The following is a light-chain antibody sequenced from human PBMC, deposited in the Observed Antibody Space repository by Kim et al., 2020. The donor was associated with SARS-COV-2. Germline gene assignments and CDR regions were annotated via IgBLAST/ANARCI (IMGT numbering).Light chain of an antibody. CDR1: SLRHYS. V-gene: IGLV3-19*01. CDR3: NSRDSSGDPVV. Sequence: SSELTQDPAVSVALGQTVRLTCQGASLRHYSPTWSLPMPGQAPVLFLSGTYTRPSGIPYRFSGSTSGNPASLTITGAQADDEADYYCNSRDSSGDPVVFG. CDR2: GTY. J-gene: IGLJ3*02.